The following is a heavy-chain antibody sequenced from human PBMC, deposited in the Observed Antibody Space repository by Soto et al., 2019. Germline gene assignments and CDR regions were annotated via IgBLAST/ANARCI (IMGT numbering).Heavy chain of an antibody. CDR2: ISSSSSYI. CDR1: GFTFSSYS. Sequence: EVQLVESGGGLVKPGGSLRLSCAASGFTFSSYSMNWVRQAPGKGLEWVSSISSSSSYIYYADSVKGRFTISRDNAKNSLYLKMISVRAEEAAVYYCAGWIGDYGKGWAKGPLVSVS. J-gene: IGHJ4*02. V-gene: IGHV3-21*01. D-gene: IGHD4-17*01. CDR3: AGWIGDYGKG.